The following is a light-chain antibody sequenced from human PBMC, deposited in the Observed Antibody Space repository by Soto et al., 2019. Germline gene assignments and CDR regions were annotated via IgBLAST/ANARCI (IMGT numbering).Light chain of an antibody. V-gene: IGKV2-30*02. CDR1: QSLVHSNGNTY. CDR3: MQGTHGPHT. Sequence: DVVMPQSPLSLPVTLGQPASISCRSSQSLVHSNGNTYLAWFQQRPGQSPRRLIYQVSNRDSGVPDRFSGSGSGTDFTLKISRVEAEDFGVYHCMQGTHGPHTFGQGTKLEIK. J-gene: IGKJ2*01. CDR2: QVS.